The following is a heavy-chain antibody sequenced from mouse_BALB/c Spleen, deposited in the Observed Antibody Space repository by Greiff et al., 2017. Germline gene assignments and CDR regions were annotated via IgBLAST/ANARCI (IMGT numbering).Heavy chain of an antibody. CDR2: IWSGGST. J-gene: IGHJ4*01. CDR3: DRPLSLLLRSYYAMDY. Sequence: VQLQESGPGLVQPSQSLSITCTVSGFSLTSYGVHWVRQSPGKGLEWLGVIWSGGSTDYNAAFISRLSISKDNSKSQVFFKMNSLQADDTAIYYCDRPLSLLLRSYYAMDYWGQGTSVTVSA. D-gene: IGHD1-2*01. V-gene: IGHV2-4-1*01. CDR1: GFSLTSYG.